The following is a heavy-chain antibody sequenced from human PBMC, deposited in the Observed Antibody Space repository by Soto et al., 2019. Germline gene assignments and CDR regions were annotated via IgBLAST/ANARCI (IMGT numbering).Heavy chain of an antibody. CDR1: GFTFSSYA. J-gene: IGHJ4*02. V-gene: IGHV3-23*01. Sequence: GGSLRLSCAASGFTFSSYAMSWVRQAPGKGLEWVSAISGSGGSTYYADSVKGRFTISRDNSKNTLYLQMNSLRAEDTAVYYCAREGLQYSGYDYYFDYWGQGTLVTVSS. D-gene: IGHD5-12*01. CDR3: AREGLQYSGYDYYFDY. CDR2: ISGSGGST.